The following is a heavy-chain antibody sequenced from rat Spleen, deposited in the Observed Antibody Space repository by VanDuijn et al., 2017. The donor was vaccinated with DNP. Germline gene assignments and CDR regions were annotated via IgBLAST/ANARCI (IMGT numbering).Heavy chain of an antibody. CDR3: AKGMYTTGWGAY. D-gene: IGHD1-6*01. CDR1: GFTFSSYW. CDR2: ITTDAGST. Sequence: EVQLVETGGGLVQPGRSLKLSCVASGFTFSSYWMYWIRKAPGKGLEWVSSITTDAGSTYYPDSVKGRFTISRDNAENTVYLQMNSLRSEDTATYYCAKGMYTTGWGAYWGQGTLVTVSS. J-gene: IGHJ3*01. V-gene: IGHV5-58*01.